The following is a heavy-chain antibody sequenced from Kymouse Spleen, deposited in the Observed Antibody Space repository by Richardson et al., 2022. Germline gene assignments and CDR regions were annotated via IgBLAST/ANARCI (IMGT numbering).Heavy chain of an antibody. J-gene: IGHJ4*02. V-gene: IGHV4-39*01. CDR3: ARAGYSSGWAFDY. CDR1: GGSISSSSYY. CDR2: IYYSGST. Sequence: QLQLQESGPGLVKPSETLSLTCTVSGGSISSSSYYWGWIRQPPGKGLEWIGSIYYSGSTYYNPSLKSRVTISVDTSKNQFSLKLSSVTAADTAVYYCARAGYSSGWAFDYWGQGTLVTVSS. D-gene: IGHD6-19*01.